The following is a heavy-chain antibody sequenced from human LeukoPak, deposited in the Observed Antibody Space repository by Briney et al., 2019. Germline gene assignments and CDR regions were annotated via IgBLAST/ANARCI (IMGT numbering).Heavy chain of an antibody. CDR1: GFTFSSYS. J-gene: IGHJ6*03. Sequence: GGSLRLSCAASGFTFSSYSMNWVRQAPGKGLEWVSSISSSSSYIYYADSVKGRFTISRDNAKNSLYLQMNSLRAEDTAVYYCARDGSGSYKLNYHYYYMDVWGKGTTVTVSS. V-gene: IGHV3-21*01. CDR2: ISSSSSYI. CDR3: ARDGSGSYKLNYHYYYMDV. D-gene: IGHD3-10*01.